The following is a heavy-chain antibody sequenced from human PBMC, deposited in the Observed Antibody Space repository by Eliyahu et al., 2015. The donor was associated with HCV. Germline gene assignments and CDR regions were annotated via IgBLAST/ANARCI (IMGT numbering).Heavy chain of an antibody. CDR1: GFSVSNDYT. CDR3: ARHDYLEY. V-gene: IGHV3-53*01. J-gene: IGHJ4*02. CDR2: IYGGR. Sequence: EVQLVESGGGLIQPGGSLRLSCAASGFSVSNDYTCAGSAGPAPGMGRVWVTDIYGGRYYADSVKGRFTISRDNSKNTVYLQMNSLRVEDTAVYYCARHDYLEYWGQGILVTVSS.